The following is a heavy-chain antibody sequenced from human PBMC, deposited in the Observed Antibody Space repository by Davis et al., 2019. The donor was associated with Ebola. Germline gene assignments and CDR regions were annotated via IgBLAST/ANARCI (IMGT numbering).Heavy chain of an antibody. D-gene: IGHD6-19*01. CDR3: TTASSGWYSGV. CDR2: ISGSGGST. CDR1: GFTFSSYA. V-gene: IGHV3-23*01. Sequence: GESLKISCAASGFTFSSYAMSWVRQAPGKGLEWVSAISGSGGSTYYADSVKGRFTISRDNSKNTLYLQMNSLRAEDTAVYYCTTASSGWYSGVWGQGTLVTVSS. J-gene: IGHJ4*02.